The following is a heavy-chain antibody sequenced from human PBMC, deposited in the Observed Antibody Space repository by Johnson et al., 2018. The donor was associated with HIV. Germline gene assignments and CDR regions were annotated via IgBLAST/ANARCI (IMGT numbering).Heavy chain of an antibody. V-gene: IGHV3-30*04. J-gene: IGHJ3*02. CDR3: ARDAYYYDSSGYYRGGAFDI. CDR2: ISYDGSNK. D-gene: IGHD3-22*01. CDR1: GFTFSSYA. Sequence: QLVESGGGVVQPGRSLRLSCAASGFTFSSYAMHWVRQAPGKGLEWVAVISYDGSNKYYADSVKGRFTISRDNSKNTLYLQMNSLRAEDTAVYYCARDAYYYDSSGYYRGGAFDIWGQGTMVTVSS.